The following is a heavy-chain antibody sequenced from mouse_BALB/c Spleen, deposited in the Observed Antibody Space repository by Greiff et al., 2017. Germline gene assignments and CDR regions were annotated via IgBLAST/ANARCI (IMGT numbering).Heavy chain of an antibody. Sequence: EVQLVESGPGLVKPSQSLSLTCTVTGYSITSDYAWNWIRQFPGNKLEWMGYISYSGSTSYNPSLKSRISITRDTSKNQFFLQLNSVTTEDTATYYGARGWSPMDYWGQGTSVTVSS. V-gene: IGHV3-2*02. D-gene: IGHD1-1*02. J-gene: IGHJ4*01. CDR2: ISYSGST. CDR3: ARGWSPMDY. CDR1: GYSITSDYA.